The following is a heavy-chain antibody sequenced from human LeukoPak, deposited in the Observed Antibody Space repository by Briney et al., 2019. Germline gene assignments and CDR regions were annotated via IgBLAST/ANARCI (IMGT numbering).Heavy chain of an antibody. CDR2: NYYSGNT. CDR3: ARQLLIFDSSAFDF. D-gene: IGHD3-22*01. Sequence: PSETLSLTCTVSGASITSSSYYWGWVRQPPGKGLEWIGSNYYSGNTYHNTSLKSRVTISVDTSKKQFSLRLSSVTAADTAVYYCARQLLIFDSSAFDFWGQGTLVTVSS. J-gene: IGHJ4*02. V-gene: IGHV4-39*01. CDR1: GASITSSSYY.